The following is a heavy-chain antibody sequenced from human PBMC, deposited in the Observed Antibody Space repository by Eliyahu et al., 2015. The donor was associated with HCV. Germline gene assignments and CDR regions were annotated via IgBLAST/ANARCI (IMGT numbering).Heavy chain of an antibody. Sequence: EVQLVESGGGLVQPGRSLRLSCXTSGFSXGXYAVSWVRQXPGKGLDWVAFIRSKTYGWTTDYAASVKGRFTISRDDSKSIAYLRMNSLRTGDTAVYYCTRGGRRYSYGYDWGQGTLVTVSS. D-gene: IGHD5-18*01. CDR2: IRSKTYGWTT. CDR1: GFSXGXYA. V-gene: IGHV3-49*04. CDR3: TRGGRRYSYGYD. J-gene: IGHJ4*02.